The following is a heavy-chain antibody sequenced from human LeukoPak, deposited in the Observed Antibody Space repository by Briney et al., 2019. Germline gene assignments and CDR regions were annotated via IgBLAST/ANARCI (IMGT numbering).Heavy chain of an antibody. CDR1: GYTFTSYD. CDR3: ARGGSGGVVGATEYYFDY. V-gene: IGHV1-8*01. J-gene: IGHJ4*02. CDR2: MNPNSGNT. Sequence: ASVKVSCKASGYTFTSYDINWVRHATGQGLEWMGWMNPNSGNTGYTQKFQGRVTITRNTSISTAYMELSSLRSEDTAVYYCARGGSGGVVGATEYYFDYWGQGTLVTVSS. D-gene: IGHD1-26*01.